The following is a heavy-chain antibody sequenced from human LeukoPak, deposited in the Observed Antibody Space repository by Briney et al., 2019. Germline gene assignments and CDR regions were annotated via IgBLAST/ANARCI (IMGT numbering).Heavy chain of an antibody. J-gene: IGHJ4*02. CDR1: GFTFSSYA. D-gene: IGHD3-22*01. CDR3: AKTCDSSGYYGQHDY. V-gene: IGHV3-23*01. CDR2: ISGSGGST. Sequence: PGGSLRLSCAASGFTFSSYAMSWVRQAPGKGLEWVSAISGSGGSTYYADSVKGRFTTSRDNSKNTLYLQTNSLRAEDTAVYYCAKTCDSSGYYGQHDYWGQGTLVTVSS.